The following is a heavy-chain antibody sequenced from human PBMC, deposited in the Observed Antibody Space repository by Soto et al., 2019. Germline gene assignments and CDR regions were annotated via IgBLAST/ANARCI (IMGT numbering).Heavy chain of an antibody. Sequence: GESLKISCKGSGYSFAGYWITWVRQKPGKGLEWMGRIDPSDSQTYYSPSFRGHVTISVTKSITTVFLQWSSLRASDTAMYYCARQIYDSDTGPNFQSYFARWGQGPPATVSS. CDR1: GYSFAGYW. D-gene: IGHD3-22*01. CDR2: IDPSDSQT. CDR3: ARQIYDSDTGPNFQSYFAR. V-gene: IGHV5-10-1*01. J-gene: IGHJ4*02.